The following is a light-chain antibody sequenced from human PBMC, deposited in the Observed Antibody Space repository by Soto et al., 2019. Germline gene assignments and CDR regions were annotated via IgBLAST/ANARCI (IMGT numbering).Light chain of an antibody. J-gene: IGLJ1*01. V-gene: IGLV2-14*02. Sequence: QSVLTQPASVSGSPGQSITISCTGTSSDVGSYNLVSWYQLHPGTAPKLVIYDVTNRPSGVSNRFSGSKSGNTASLTISGLQAEDEADYFCSSYTSTSTLFGTGTKVTVL. CDR2: DVT. CDR1: SSDVGSYNL. CDR3: SSYTSTSTL.